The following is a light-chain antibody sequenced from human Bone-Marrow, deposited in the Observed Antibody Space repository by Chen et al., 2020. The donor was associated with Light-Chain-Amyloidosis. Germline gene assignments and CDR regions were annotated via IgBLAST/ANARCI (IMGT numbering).Light chain of an antibody. CDR3: QKYFGSLFS. CDR1: QSVLYSSNNKNF. V-gene: IGKV4-1*01. J-gene: IGKJ5*01. CDR2: WAS. Sequence: DLVMTQSPDSLAVSLVERVTINCKDSQSVLYSSNNKNFLDWYQQKAGQPPKLLIYWASTRESGIPDRFSGSGSGTDFTLTISSLQAEDVAVYYCQKYFGSLFSFGQGTRLEIK.